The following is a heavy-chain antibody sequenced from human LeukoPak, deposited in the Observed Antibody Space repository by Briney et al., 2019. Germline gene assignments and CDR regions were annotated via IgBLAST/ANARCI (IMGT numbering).Heavy chain of an antibody. CDR3: ARYRYYYDSSGPYYFDY. CDR2: IYYSGST. Sequence: PSETLSLTCTVSGGSISSYYWSWIRQPPGKGLEWIGYIYYSGSTNYNPSLKSRVTISVDTSKNQFSLKLSSVTAADTAVYCCARYRYYYDSSGPYYFDYWGQGTLVTVSS. CDR1: GGSISSYY. V-gene: IGHV4-59*01. D-gene: IGHD3-22*01. J-gene: IGHJ4*02.